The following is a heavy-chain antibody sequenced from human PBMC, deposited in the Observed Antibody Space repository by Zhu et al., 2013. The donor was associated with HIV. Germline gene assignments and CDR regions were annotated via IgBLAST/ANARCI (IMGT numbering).Heavy chain of an antibody. V-gene: IGHV1-46*03. CDR3: VREGLNVGADY. D-gene: IGHD3-16*01. Sequence: QVQLVQSGAEEKKPGASVKVSCKASGYTFTTYYMHWVRQAPGQGLEWMGRINPSGGSTSYAQKFQGRVTMTRDTSTSTVYMELSSLRFEDTAVYYCVREGLNVGADYWGQGTRVTVSS. CDR2: INPSGGST. J-gene: IGHJ4*02. CDR1: GYTFTTYY.